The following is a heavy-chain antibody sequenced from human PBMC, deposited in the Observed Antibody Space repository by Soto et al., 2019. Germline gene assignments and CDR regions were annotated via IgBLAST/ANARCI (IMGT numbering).Heavy chain of an antibody. CDR3: ARVARGYSYGPFDY. J-gene: IGHJ4*02. CDR2: ISSSSSTI. Sequence: GGSLRLSCAASGFTFSSYSMNWVRQAPGKGLEWVSYISSSSSTIYYADSVKGRFTISRDNAKNSLYLQMNSLRDEDTAVYYCARVARGYSYGPFDYWGQGTLVTVSS. CDR1: GFTFSSYS. D-gene: IGHD5-18*01. V-gene: IGHV3-48*02.